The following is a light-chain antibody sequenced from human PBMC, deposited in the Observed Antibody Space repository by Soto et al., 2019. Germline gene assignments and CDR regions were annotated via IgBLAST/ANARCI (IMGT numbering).Light chain of an antibody. CDR2: EVS. CDR3: SSYTSRSLLVV. Sequence: QSALTQPASVSGSPGQSITISCTGTSSDVGGYNYVSWYQQHPGKAPKLMIYEVSNRPSGVSNRFSGSKSGNTASLTISGLQAEDEADYYCSSYTSRSLLVVFGGGTKLTVL. CDR1: SSDVGGYNY. J-gene: IGLJ2*01. V-gene: IGLV2-14*01.